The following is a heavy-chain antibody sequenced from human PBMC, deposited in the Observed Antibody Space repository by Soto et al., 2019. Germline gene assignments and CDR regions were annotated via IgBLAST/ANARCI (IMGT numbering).Heavy chain of an antibody. Sequence: QVHLVQSGAEEKKPGASVRVSCKARRYTITNYAIHWVRQAPGQRLEWMGWINPDNGNAKYSQRFQGRVTITWDTSASTAYRKLNSLRSEGTALYHCAGMTTVQYGMDVWGQGTTVTVS. J-gene: IGHJ6*02. CDR1: RYTITNYA. D-gene: IGHD4-17*01. V-gene: IGHV1-3*05. CDR2: INPDNGNA. CDR3: AGMTTVQYGMDV.